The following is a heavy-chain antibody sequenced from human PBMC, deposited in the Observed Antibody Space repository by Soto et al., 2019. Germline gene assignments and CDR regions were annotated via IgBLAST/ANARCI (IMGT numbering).Heavy chain of an antibody. CDR3: ARGYSGEDY. V-gene: IGHV3-7*01. CDR2: MNEDGSEI. CDR1: GFTISTYW. J-gene: IGHJ4*02. Sequence: EVQLVESGGGLVQPGGSLRLSCAASGFTISTYWMSWVRQAPGKGLEWVASMNEDGSEIYYVDSVKGRFTISRDNAKNSLYLQMNSLRVEDTAVYYCARGYSGEDYWGQVTLVTVSS. D-gene: IGHD6-25*01.